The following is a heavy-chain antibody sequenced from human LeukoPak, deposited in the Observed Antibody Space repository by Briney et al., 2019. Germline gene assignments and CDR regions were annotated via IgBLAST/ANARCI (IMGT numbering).Heavy chain of an antibody. CDR3: AKGYSYGFDYFDY. CDR1: GYSFTNYG. Sequence: GASVKVSCKTSGYSFTNYGITWVRQAPGQGLEWMGWISGYNSKPFYAQNFQGRVTMTTDTSTSTVYMEVRSLRSDDTAVYYCAKGYSYGFDYFDYWGQGTLVTVSS. V-gene: IGHV1-18*01. CDR2: ISGYNSKP. D-gene: IGHD5-18*01. J-gene: IGHJ4*02.